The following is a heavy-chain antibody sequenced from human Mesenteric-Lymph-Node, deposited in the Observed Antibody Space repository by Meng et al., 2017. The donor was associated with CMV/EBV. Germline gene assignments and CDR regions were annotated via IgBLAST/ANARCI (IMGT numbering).Heavy chain of an antibody. CDR1: GFTFDDYA. CDR3: AKDYGGYSFPTLDY. J-gene: IGHJ4*02. V-gene: IGHV3-30*02. D-gene: IGHD1-26*01. CDR2: IRYDGSNK. Sequence: GESLKISCAASGFTFDDYAMHWVRQAPGKGLEWVAFIRYDGSNKYYADSVKGRFTISRDNSKNTLYLQMNSLRAEDTAVYYCAKDYGGYSFPTLDYWGQGTLVTVSS.